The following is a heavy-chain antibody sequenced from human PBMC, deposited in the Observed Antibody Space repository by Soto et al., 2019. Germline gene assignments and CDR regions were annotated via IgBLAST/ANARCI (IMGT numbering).Heavy chain of an antibody. V-gene: IGHV1-69*08. Sequence: QVQLVQSGAEVKKPGSSVKVSCKASGGTFSSYTISWVRQAPGQGLEWMGRIIPILGIANYAQKFQGRVTITADKSTSTAYMELSSLRSEDTAVYYCAREQRSSGLSYYCYYGMDVWGQGTTVTVSS. CDR3: AREQRSSGLSYYCYYGMDV. CDR1: GGTFSSYT. CDR2: IIPILGIA. J-gene: IGHJ6*02. D-gene: IGHD6-19*01.